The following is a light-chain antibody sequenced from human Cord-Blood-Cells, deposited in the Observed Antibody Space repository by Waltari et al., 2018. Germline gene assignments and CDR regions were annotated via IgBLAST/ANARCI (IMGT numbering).Light chain of an antibody. CDR3: QQYGSSWT. CDR1: QSVSSSY. Sequence: EIVLTHSPGTLPLSPGERPTLTGRASQSVSSSYLSWYQQKPGQAPRLLIYGASSRATGIPDRFSGSGSGTDFTLTISRLEPEDFAVYYCQQYGSSWTFGQGTKVEIK. V-gene: IGKV3-20*01. CDR2: GAS. J-gene: IGKJ1*01.